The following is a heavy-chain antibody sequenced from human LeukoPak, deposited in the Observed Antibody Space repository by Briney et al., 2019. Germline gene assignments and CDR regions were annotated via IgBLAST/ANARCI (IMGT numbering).Heavy chain of an antibody. V-gene: IGHV1-18*01. J-gene: IGHJ5*02. CDR2: ISAYNGNT. Sequence: ASVKVSCKASGYTFTSYGISWVRQAPGQGLEWMGWISAYNGNTNYAQKLQGRVTMTTDTSTTTADMELRSLRSDDTAVYYCARDWYCSGGSCHDCFDPWGQGTLVTVSS. CDR1: GYTFTSYG. D-gene: IGHD2-15*01. CDR3: ARDWYCSGGSCHDCFDP.